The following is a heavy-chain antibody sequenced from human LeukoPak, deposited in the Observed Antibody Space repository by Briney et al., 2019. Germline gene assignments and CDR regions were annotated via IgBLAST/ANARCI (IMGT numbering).Heavy chain of an antibody. CDR2: VSGSGGVT. D-gene: IGHD2/OR15-2a*01. CDR3: AKDCYF. V-gene: IGHV3-23*01. J-gene: IGHJ4*02. Sequence: GRSLRLSCAASGFTFSSYAMSWVRQAPGKGLEWVSAVSGSGGVTYYADSVKGRFSISRDNSKSTLYLQLNSLRDEDTAVYYCAKDCYFWGQGTLVTVSS. CDR1: GFTFSSYA.